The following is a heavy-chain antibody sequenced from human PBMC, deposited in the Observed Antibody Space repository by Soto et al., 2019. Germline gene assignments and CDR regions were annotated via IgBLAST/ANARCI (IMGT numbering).Heavy chain of an antibody. V-gene: IGHV4-30-4*08. J-gene: IGHJ4*02. D-gene: IGHD6-13*01. CDR3: ARVWVSAAGYFDY. CDR1: GGSISSGDYY. CDR2: IYYSGST. Sequence: PSETLSLTCTVSGGSISSGDYYWSWIRQPPGKGLEWIGYIYYSGSTYYNPSLKGRVTISVDTSKNQFSLKLSFVTAADTAVYYCARVWVSAAGYFDYWGQGTLVTVSS.